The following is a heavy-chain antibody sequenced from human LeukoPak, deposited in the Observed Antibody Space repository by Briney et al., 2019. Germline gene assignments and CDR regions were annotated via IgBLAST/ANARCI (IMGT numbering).Heavy chain of an antibody. J-gene: IGHJ4*02. V-gene: IGHV3-23*01. CDR3: ATKGRNYDFWSGSSNFDY. D-gene: IGHD3-3*01. CDR2: ISGSSGNT. CDR1: GFTFSRYA. Sequence: PGGSLRLSCAASGFTFSRYAMNWVRQTPGKGLEWVSAISGSSGNTFYADSVKGRFTISRDNSKNTLYLQMNSLRAEDTAVYYCATKGRNYDFWSGSSNFDYWGQGILVTVSS.